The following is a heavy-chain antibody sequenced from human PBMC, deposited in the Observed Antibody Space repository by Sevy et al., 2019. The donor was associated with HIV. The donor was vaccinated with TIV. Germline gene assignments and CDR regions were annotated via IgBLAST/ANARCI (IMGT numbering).Heavy chain of an antibody. CDR2: IYKSGST. V-gene: IGHV4-59*01. CDR1: GDSITSSY. J-gene: IGHJ4*02. Sequence: SETLSLRCTVSGDSITSSYWSWIRQPPGKGLEWLGYIYKSGSTNYNPSLKSRATISVDTSKNHFSLKLTAVTAADTAVYYCARLHTIFGLFRGFYFDNWGQGTLVTVSS. D-gene: IGHD3-3*01. CDR3: ARLHTIFGLFRGFYFDN.